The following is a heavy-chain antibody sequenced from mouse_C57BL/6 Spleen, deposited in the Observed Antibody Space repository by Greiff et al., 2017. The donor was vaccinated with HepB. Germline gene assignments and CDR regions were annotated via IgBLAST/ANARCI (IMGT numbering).Heavy chain of an antibody. D-gene: IGHD3-2*02. CDR1: GYTFTDYY. CDR3: ARHLRLPFDY. Sequence: EVQLQQSGPELVKPGASVKISCKASGYTFTDYYMNWVKQSHGKSLEWIGDINPNNGGTSYNQKFKGKATLTVDKSSSTAYMERRSLTSEDSAVYYCARHLRLPFDYWGQGTTLTVSS. CDR2: INPNNGGT. V-gene: IGHV1-26*01. J-gene: IGHJ2*01.